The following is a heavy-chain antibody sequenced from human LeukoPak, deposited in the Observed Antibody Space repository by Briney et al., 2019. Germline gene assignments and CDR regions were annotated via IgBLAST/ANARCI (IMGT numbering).Heavy chain of an antibody. V-gene: IGHV4-34*01. J-gene: IGHJ4*02. CDR2: INHSGST. D-gene: IGHD7-27*01. CDR3: ATNTGDSDFDY. Sequence: PSETLSLTCAVYGGSFSVYYWSWIRQPPGKGLEWIGEINHSGSTNYNPSLKSRVTISVDTSKNQFSLKLSSVTAADTAVYYCATNTGDSDFDYWGQGTLVTVSS. CDR1: GGSFSVYY.